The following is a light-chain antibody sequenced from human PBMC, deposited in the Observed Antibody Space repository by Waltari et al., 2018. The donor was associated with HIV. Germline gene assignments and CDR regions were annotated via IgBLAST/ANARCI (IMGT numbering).Light chain of an antibody. J-gene: IGKJ4*01. CDR2: GTS. Sequence: EIVLTQSPGTLSLTSGERATLSCRSSQIFGSTYLSWYQQKPGQAPRLLIYGTSSRATGTPDRFSGSGSGTDFTLTISRLEPEDVAVYYCQQYGSSPLTFGGGTKVEIK. V-gene: IGKV3-20*01. CDR3: QQYGSSPLT. CDR1: QIFGSTY.